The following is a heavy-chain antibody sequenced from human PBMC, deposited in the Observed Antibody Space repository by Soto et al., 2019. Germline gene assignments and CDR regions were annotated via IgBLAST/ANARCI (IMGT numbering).Heavy chain of an antibody. Sequence: QVQLVQSGAEVKKPGSSVKVSCKASGGTFSSYAISWVRQAPGQGLEWMGGIIPIFGTANYAQKFQGRVTITADESTSTDYMELSSLRYEDTAVYYWAPSRDGYLLFFDYWGQGTLVTVSS. J-gene: IGHJ4*02. V-gene: IGHV1-69*12. D-gene: IGHD5-18*01. CDR2: IIPIFGTA. CDR3: APSRDGYLLFFDY. CDR1: GGTFSSYA.